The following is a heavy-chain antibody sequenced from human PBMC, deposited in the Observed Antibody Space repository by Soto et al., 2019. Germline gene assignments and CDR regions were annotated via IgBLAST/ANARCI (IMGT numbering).Heavy chain of an antibody. V-gene: IGHV3-74*02. D-gene: IGHD2-15*01. CDR3: ARGDCVGGSCYSLAGSFYYYMDA. CDR2: INSDGSVS. Sequence: EVQLVESGGGLVQPGGSLRLSCAASGFTFSNYWMYWVRQAPGKGLEWVSRINSDGSVSSDADSVKGRLTISRDNVKNTLYLQMDSLRAEDTAVYYCARGDCVGGSCYSLAGSFYYYMDAWGKGTTVTVFS. J-gene: IGHJ6*03. CDR1: GFTFSNYW.